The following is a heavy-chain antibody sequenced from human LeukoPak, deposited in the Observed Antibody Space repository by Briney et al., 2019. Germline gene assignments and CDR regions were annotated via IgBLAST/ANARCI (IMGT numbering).Heavy chain of an antibody. J-gene: IGHJ1*01. V-gene: IGHV4-31*03. CDR1: GGSISSGGYY. CDR2: IYYSGST. D-gene: IGHD1-26*01. Sequence: PSETLSLTCTVSGGSISSGGYYWSWIRQHPGKGLEWIGYIYYSGSTYYNPSLKSRVTISVDTSKNQFSLKLSSVTAADTAVYYCARGPSSGSYHLFQHWGQGTLVTVSS. CDR3: ARGPSSGSYHLFQH.